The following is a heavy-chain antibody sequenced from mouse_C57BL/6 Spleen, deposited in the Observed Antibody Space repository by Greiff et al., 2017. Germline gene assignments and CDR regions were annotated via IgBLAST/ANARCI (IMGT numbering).Heavy chain of an antibody. CDR3: ARGDKTHYYGSSPYAMDY. D-gene: IGHD1-1*01. V-gene: IGHV1-72*01. J-gene: IGHJ4*01. CDR1: GYTFTSYW. Sequence: QVQLQQSGAELVKPGASVKLSCKASGYTFTSYWMHWVKQRPGRGLEWIGRIDPNSGGTKYNEKFKSKATLTVDKPSSTAYMQLSSLTSEDSAVYYCARGDKTHYYGSSPYAMDYWGQGTSVTVSS. CDR2: IDPNSGGT.